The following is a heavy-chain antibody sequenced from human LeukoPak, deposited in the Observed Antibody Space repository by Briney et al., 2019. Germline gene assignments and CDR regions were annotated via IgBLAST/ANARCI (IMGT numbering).Heavy chain of an antibody. CDR1: GFTLSSYA. CDR2: ISGSGGST. J-gene: IGHJ6*02. V-gene: IGHV3-23*01. Sequence: GRSLRLSCAASGFTLSSYAMSWVRQAPGKGLEWVSAISGSGGSTYYADSVKGRFTISRGNSKNTLYLQMNSLRAEDTAVYYCAKDRVYSSGWWYGMDVWGQGTTVTVSS. CDR3: AKDRVYSSGWWYGMDV. D-gene: IGHD6-19*01.